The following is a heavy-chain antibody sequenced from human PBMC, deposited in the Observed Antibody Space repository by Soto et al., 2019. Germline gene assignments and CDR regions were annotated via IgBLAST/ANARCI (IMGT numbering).Heavy chain of an antibody. CDR2: ISGSGGST. D-gene: IGHD2-2*01. V-gene: IGHV3-23*01. Sequence: GGSLRLSCAASGFTFSSYAMSWVRQAPGKGLEWVSAISGSGGSTYYADSVKGRFTISRDNSKNTLYLQMNSLRAEDTAVYYCAKDLVVVPAAMGGPDYWGQGTLVTVSS. CDR1: GFTFSSYA. CDR3: AKDLVVVPAAMGGPDY. J-gene: IGHJ4*02.